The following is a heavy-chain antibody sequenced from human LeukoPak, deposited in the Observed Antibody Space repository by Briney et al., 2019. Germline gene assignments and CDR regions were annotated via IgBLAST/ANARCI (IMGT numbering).Heavy chain of an antibody. CDR1: GYTFTGYY. J-gene: IGHJ5*02. Sequence: ASVKVSCKASGYTFTGYYMHGVRQAPGQGLEWMGWINPNSGGTNYAQKFQGRVTMTRDTSISTAYMELSRLRSDDTAVYYCARGRRSGWLVNWFDPWGQGTLVTVSS. V-gene: IGHV1-2*02. CDR2: INPNSGGT. D-gene: IGHD6-19*01. CDR3: ARGRRSGWLVNWFDP.